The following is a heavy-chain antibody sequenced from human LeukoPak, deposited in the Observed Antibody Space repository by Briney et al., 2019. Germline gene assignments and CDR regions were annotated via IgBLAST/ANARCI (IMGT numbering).Heavy chain of an antibody. Sequence: ASVKVSCKASGYIFTGYYMHWVRQAPGQGLEWMGWINPNSGGTNYAQKFQGRVTMTRDTSISTAYMELSRLRSDDTAVYYCARGPTVVTQPFDFWGQRTLVTVSS. V-gene: IGHV1-2*02. J-gene: IGHJ4*02. CDR3: ARGPTVVTQPFDF. CDR1: GYIFTGYY. CDR2: INPNSGGT. D-gene: IGHD4-23*01.